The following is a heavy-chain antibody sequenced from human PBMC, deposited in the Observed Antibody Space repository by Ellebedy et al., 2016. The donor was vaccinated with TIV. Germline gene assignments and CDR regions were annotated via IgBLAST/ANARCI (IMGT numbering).Heavy chain of an antibody. CDR2: ISWNSDKI. V-gene: IGHV3-9*01. D-gene: IGHD6-19*01. Sequence: PGGSLRLSCAASGFNFADYAMHWVRQTPGRGLEWVSGISWNSDKISYADSVKGRFTISRDNAKNSLYLQMNSLRAEDTALYYCAKDSSGRYPSGWGQGTLVTVSS. CDR3: AKDSSGRYPSG. CDR1: GFNFADYA. J-gene: IGHJ4*02.